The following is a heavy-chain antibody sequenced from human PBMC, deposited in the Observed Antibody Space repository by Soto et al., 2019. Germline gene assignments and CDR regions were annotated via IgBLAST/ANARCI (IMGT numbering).Heavy chain of an antibody. CDR3: ARRPYGYKYYFNY. D-gene: IGHD5-18*01. CDR1: GFSISTRGVG. Sequence: QITLKESGPPLVKPTQLLTLTCTFPGFSISTRGVGVGWIRQPPGNAVEWLALVYWDDDIWYSPSLKSRLTITKDTSKNQVVLTMTNMDPVATATYYCARRPYGYKYYFNYWGQGTLVTVSS. J-gene: IGHJ4*02. V-gene: IGHV2-5*02. CDR2: VYWDDDI.